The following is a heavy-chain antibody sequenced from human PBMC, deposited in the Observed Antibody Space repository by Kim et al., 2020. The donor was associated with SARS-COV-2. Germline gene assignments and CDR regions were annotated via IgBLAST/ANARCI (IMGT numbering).Heavy chain of an antibody. CDR1: GYSFTSYW. D-gene: IGHD2-2*01. CDR3: ASLHGYCSSTSCYNLPSWFDP. CDR2: IYPGDSDT. V-gene: IGHV5-51*01. Sequence: GESLKISCKGSGYSFTSYWIGWVRQMPGKGLEWMGIIYPGDSDTRYSPSFQGQVTISADKSISTAYLQWSSLKASDTAMYYCASLHGYCSSTSCYNLPSWFDPWGQGTLVTVSS. J-gene: IGHJ5*02.